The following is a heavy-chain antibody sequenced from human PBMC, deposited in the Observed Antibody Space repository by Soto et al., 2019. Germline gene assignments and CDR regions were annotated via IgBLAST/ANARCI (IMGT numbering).Heavy chain of an antibody. V-gene: IGHV1-18*04. D-gene: IGHD1-26*01. CDR3: ARDREIVGADKFDP. CDR2: ISAYNGNT. CDR1: GYTFTSYC. J-gene: IGHJ5*02. Sequence: ASVNVSCKSSGYTFTSYCTSWVRQAPGQGLEWMGWISAYNGNTNYAQKLQGRVTMTTDTSTSTAYMELRSLRSDGTAVYYCARDREIVGADKFDPWGQGTLVTVSS.